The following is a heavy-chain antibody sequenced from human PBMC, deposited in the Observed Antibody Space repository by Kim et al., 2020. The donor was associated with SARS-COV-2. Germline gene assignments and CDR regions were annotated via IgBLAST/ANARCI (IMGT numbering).Heavy chain of an antibody. J-gene: IGHJ5*02. Sequence: AQKFQGRVTMTRDTSISTAYMELSRLRSDDTAVYYCARQLVVVPAARFDPWGQGTLVTVSS. CDR3: ARQLVVVPAARFDP. D-gene: IGHD2-2*01. V-gene: IGHV1-2*02.